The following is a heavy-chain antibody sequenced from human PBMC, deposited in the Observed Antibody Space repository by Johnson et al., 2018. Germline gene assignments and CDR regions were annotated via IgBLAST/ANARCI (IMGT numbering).Heavy chain of an antibody. Sequence: QVQLQESGPGLVKPSETLSLTCTVSGGSISSYYWSWIRQPPGKGLEWIGYIYYSGSTNYNPSLKSRVTISVDTSKNQFSLQLSSVTAADTAGYYCAGDPIYDKGAFDIWGQGTMVTVSS. J-gene: IGHJ3*02. CDR3: AGDPIYDKGAFDI. V-gene: IGHV4-59*01. CDR1: GGSISSYY. D-gene: IGHD3-22*01. CDR2: IYYSGST.